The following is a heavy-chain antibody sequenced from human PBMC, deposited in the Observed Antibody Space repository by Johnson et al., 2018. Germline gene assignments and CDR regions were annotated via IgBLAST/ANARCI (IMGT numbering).Heavy chain of an antibody. D-gene: IGHD6-19*01. CDR2: IYTGGRT. CDR1: GLAISSNY. V-gene: IGHV3-66*02. CDR3: SRAGAMAWDDAFDI. Sequence: VQLVQSGGGLVQPGDSLRLSCAASGLAISSNYMTWVRQAPGKGLEWVSVIYTGGRTYYADSVKGRFTIPRDNSKNTVYLQMNSLRAEDTAVYYCSRAGAMAWDDAFDIWGQGAMVTVSS. J-gene: IGHJ3*02.